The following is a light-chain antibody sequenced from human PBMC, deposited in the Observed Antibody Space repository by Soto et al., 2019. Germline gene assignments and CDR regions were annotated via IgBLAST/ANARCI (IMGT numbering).Light chain of an antibody. CDR2: EVS. Sequence: QSALTQPASVSGSPGQSITISCTGSSSDVGDYDFVSWYQQHPGKAPKLIIYEVSDRPSGVSNRFSGSKYGNTASLTISGLQAEDDAHYYCSSCTSNSTLLVFGGGSKLTVL. CDR3: SSCTSNSTLLV. CDR1: SSDVGDYDF. J-gene: IGLJ2*01. V-gene: IGLV2-14*01.